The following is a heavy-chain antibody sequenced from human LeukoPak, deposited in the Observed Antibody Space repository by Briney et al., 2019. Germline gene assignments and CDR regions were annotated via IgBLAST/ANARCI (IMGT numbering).Heavy chain of an antibody. CDR3: ARAVTGTSDFDY. J-gene: IGHJ4*02. Sequence: GRSLRLSCAASGFTFSSYAMHWVRQAPGKGLEWVAVISYDGSNKYYADSVKGRFTISRDNSKNTLYLQMNSLRAEDTAVYYCARAVTGTSDFDYWGQGTLVTVSS. CDR1: GFTFSSYA. CDR2: ISYDGSNK. D-gene: IGHD1-7*01. V-gene: IGHV3-30-3*01.